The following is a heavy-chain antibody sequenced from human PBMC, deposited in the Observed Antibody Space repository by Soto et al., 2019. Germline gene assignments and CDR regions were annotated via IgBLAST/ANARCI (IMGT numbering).Heavy chain of an antibody. Sequence: ASVKVSCKVSGYTLTELSMHWVRQAPGKGLEWMGGFDPEDGETVYAQKFQGRVTMTEDTSTDTAYMELSSLRSEDTAVYYCATGSLRGFWSGIPRAFDIWGQGTMVTVSS. J-gene: IGHJ3*02. D-gene: IGHD3-3*01. CDR1: GYTLTELS. V-gene: IGHV1-24*01. CDR3: ATGSLRGFWSGIPRAFDI. CDR2: FDPEDGET.